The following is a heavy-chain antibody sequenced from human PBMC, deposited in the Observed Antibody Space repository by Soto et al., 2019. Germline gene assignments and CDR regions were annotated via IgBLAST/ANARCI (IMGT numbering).Heavy chain of an antibody. J-gene: IGHJ4*02. V-gene: IGHV3-23*01. CDR3: AKAPSEYYDFGSGYSGPFDY. Sequence: EVQLLESGGGLVQPGGSLRLSCAASGFTFSSYAMSWVRQAPGKGLEWVSAITGSGGSTYYADSVKGRFTISRDNSKNTLYLPMNSLRAEDTAVYYCAKAPSEYYDFGSGYSGPFDYWGQGTLVTVGS. CDR1: GFTFSSYA. D-gene: IGHD3-3*01. CDR2: ITGSGGST.